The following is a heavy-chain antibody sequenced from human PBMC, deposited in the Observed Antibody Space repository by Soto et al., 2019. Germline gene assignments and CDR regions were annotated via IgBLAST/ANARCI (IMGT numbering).Heavy chain of an antibody. Sequence: QVQLVQSGAEVKKPGSSVKVSCKASGGTFTSYALSWVRQAPGQGLEWMGGIIPRFGTANYAQKLQGRVTITADESTSTGYMELSSLRSEETAVYYCARNHGSLVPAATGGYFYYGLDVWGQGTTVIVSS. CDR2: IIPRFGTA. CDR3: ARNHGSLVPAATGGYFYYGLDV. D-gene: IGHD2-2*01. J-gene: IGHJ6*02. CDR1: GGTFTSYA. V-gene: IGHV1-69*01.